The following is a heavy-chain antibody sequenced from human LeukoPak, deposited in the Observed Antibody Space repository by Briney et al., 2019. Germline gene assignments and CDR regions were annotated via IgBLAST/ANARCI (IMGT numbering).Heavy chain of an antibody. Sequence: PGGSLRLSCAVSGFTFSGHAMNWVRQAPGKGLEHVSTINTDGGSTYYAKSVKDSFTITRDNSKNTLYLQMSSLRAEDMAVYYCARRERDGYNYFDYWGQGTLVTVSS. CDR1: GFTFSGHA. J-gene: IGHJ4*02. V-gene: IGHV3-64*01. D-gene: IGHD5-24*01. CDR2: INTDGGST. CDR3: ARRERDGYNYFDY.